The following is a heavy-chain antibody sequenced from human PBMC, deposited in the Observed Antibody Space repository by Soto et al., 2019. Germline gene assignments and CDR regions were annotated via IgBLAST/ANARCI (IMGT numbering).Heavy chain of an antibody. CDR1: GFTFSSYS. V-gene: IGHV3-48*02. Sequence: GGSLRLSCSASGFTFSSYSMNWVRPTPGKGLEWDSYISSSSSTIYYADSVKGRFTISRDNAKNSLYLQMNSLRDEDTAVYYCARNTVPGIAVAGPPYYYYGMDVWGQGTTVTVSS. D-gene: IGHD6-19*01. J-gene: IGHJ6*02. CDR2: ISSSSSTI. CDR3: ARNTVPGIAVAGPPYYYYGMDV.